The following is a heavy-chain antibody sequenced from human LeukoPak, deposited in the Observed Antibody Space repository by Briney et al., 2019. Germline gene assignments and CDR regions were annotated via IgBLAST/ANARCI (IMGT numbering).Heavy chain of an antibody. J-gene: IGHJ4*02. CDR1: GYTFTSYG. CDR2: ISAYNGNT. V-gene: IGHV1-18*01. Sequence: GASVKVSCKASGYTFTSYGISWVRQAPGQGLEWMGWISAYNGNTNYAQKLQGRVTMTTDTSTSTAYMELRSLRSDDTAVYYCARQKDPQTLLLPHLYFDYWGQGTLVTVSS. D-gene: IGHD3-10*01. CDR3: ARQKDPQTLLLPHLYFDY.